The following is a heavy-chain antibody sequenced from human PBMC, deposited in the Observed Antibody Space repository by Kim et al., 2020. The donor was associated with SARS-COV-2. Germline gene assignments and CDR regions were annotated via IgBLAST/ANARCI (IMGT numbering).Heavy chain of an antibody. Sequence: GGSLRLSCAASGFTFSSYGMHWVRQAPGKGLEWVAVISYDGSNKYYADSVKGRFTISRDNSKNTRYLQMNSLRAEDTAVYYCAKDLNVQLWLYPYYYDSSGVDYWGQGTLATVSS. CDR1: GFTFSSYG. V-gene: IGHV3-30*18. CDR3: AKDLNVQLWLYPYYYDSSGVDY. J-gene: IGHJ4*02. D-gene: IGHD3-22*01. CDR2: ISYDGSNK.